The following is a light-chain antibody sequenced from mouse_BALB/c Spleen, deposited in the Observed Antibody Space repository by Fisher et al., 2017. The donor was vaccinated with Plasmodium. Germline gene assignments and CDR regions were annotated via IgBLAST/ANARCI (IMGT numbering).Light chain of an antibody. J-gene: IGKJ5*01. Sequence: DIVITQSPVTLSVTPGDSVSLSCRASQIISSNLHWYQQKSHESPRLLINYTSQSISGIPSRFSGSGSTDFTLSINSVETEDFGMYFCQQSNSWPLTFGAGTKLELK. CDR3: QQSNSWPLT. CDR1: QIISSN. V-gene: IGKV5-43*01. CDR2: YTS.